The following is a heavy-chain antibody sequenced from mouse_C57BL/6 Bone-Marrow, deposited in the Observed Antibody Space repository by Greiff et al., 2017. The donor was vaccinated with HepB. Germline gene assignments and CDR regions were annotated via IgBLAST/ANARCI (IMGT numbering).Heavy chain of an antibody. Sequence: VQLQQSGPELVKPGASVKIPCKASGYTFTDYNMDWVKQSHGKSLEWIGDINPNNGGTIYNQKFKGKATLTVDKSSSTAYMELRSLTSEDTAVYYCARPSYYSNYPLYFDVWGTGTTVTVSS. V-gene: IGHV1-18*01. CDR1: GYTFTDYN. CDR3: ARPSYYSNYPLYFDV. J-gene: IGHJ1*03. D-gene: IGHD2-5*01. CDR2: INPNNGGT.